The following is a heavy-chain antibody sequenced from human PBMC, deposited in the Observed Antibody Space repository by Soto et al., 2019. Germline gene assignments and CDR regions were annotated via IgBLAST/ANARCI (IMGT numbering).Heavy chain of an antibody. J-gene: IGHJ3*02. V-gene: IGHV1-69*13. CDR1: GCTFSSYA. CDR2: IIPIFGTA. D-gene: IGHD5-18*01. Sequence: SVKVSCKASGCTFSSYAISCVRQAPGQGLEWMGGIIPIFGTANYAQEFQGRVTITADESTSTAYMELSSLRSEDTAVYYCARGESGLDTAMVATDAFDIWGQGTMVTVSS. CDR3: ARGESGLDTAMVATDAFDI.